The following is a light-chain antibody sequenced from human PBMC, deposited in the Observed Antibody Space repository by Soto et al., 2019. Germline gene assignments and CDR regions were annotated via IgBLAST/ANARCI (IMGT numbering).Light chain of an antibody. CDR2: GAS. Sequence: EIVMTQSPVTLSVSPGERATLSCRASQSVSNRLAWYQQKPGQAPRLLIYGASTRATGFPARFSGSGSGTEFTLTISSLQSGDFAVYYCQQHNNWPLTFGGGTKVEIK. V-gene: IGKV3-15*01. CDR1: QSVSNR. J-gene: IGKJ4*01. CDR3: QQHNNWPLT.